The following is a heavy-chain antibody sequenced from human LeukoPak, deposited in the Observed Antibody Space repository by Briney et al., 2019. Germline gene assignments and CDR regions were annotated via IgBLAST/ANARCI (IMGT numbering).Heavy chain of an antibody. CDR3: AKSPSGGLDY. CDR2: ISWNSGSI. CDR1: GFTFDDYA. D-gene: IGHD1-26*01. Sequence: GGSLRLSCAASGFTFDDYAMHWVRQAPGKGLEWVSGISWNSGSIGYADSVKGRFTISRDNAKNSLYLQMNSLRAEDTALYYCAKSPSGGLDYWGQGTLVTVSS. V-gene: IGHV3-9*01. J-gene: IGHJ4*02.